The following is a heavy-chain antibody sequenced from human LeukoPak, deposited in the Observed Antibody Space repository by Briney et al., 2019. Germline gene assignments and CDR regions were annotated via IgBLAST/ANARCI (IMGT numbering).Heavy chain of an antibody. CDR2: INPSGGST. J-gene: IGHJ5*02. V-gene: IGHV1-46*01. D-gene: IGHD1-26*01. Sequence: ASVKVSCKASGYTFTSYYMHWLRQAPGQGLEWMGIINPSGGSTSYAQKFQGRVTMTRDTSTSTVYMELSSLRSEDTAVYYCAGRLGSNWFDPWGQGTLVTVSS. CDR1: GYTFTSYY. CDR3: AGRLGSNWFDP.